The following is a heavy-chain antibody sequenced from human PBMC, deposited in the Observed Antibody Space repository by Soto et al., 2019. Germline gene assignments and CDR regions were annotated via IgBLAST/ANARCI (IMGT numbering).Heavy chain of an antibody. CDR2: INHSGST. D-gene: IGHD3-3*01. CDR1: GWSFSCYY. CDR3: ARPQDYDFWSGYMRYFDY. J-gene: IGHJ4*02. Sequence: SETMSVTGAFYGWSFSCYYLSWIRPPPGKGLEWIGEINHSGSTNYNPSLKSRVTISVDTSKNQFSLKLSSVTAADTAVYYCARPQDYDFWSGYMRYFDYWGQGTLVNVSS. V-gene: IGHV4-34*01.